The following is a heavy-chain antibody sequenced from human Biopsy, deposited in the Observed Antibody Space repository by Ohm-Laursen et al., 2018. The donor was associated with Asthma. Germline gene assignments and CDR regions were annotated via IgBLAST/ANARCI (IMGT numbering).Heavy chain of an antibody. CDR3: VRAVRNEQWLAPFDY. Sequence: GTLSLTCRVYGGSISSFYWSWIRQSPEKGLEWMGYVYWTGSTNYNPSLKSRITMPVDTSKNRMFLELTSVTAADTAIYYCVRAVRNEQWLAPFDYWGQGKPVTVSS. D-gene: IGHD6-19*01. CDR2: VYWTGST. V-gene: IGHV4-59*01. CDR1: GGSISSFY. J-gene: IGHJ4*02.